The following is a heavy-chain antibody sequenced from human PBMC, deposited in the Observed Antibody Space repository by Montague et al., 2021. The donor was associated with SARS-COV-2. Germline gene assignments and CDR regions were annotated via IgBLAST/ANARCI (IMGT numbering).Heavy chain of an antibody. V-gene: IGHV4-39*01. Sequence: SETLSLTCTVSGGSVSGTSYYWAWIRQPPGKGLEWIVIIHHSGTTYYNLSLKGRVTISIDTSKNEVSLKLNSVTAADTAVYYCARQGGPAGKHWFDPWGQGTLVTASS. D-gene: IGHD2-2*01. CDR2: IHHSGTT. CDR1: GGSVSGTSYY. CDR3: ARQGGPAGKHWFDP. J-gene: IGHJ5*02.